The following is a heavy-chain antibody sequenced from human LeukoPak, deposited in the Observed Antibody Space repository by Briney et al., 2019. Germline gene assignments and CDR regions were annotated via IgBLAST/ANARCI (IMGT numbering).Heavy chain of an antibody. Sequence: PSETLSLTCTVSGGSISSYYWSWIRQPPGKGLEWIGEINHSGSTNYNPSLKSRVTISVDTSKNQFSLKLSSVTAADTAVYYCAASRTVVTPMGYWGQGTLVTVSS. CDR2: INHSGST. CDR1: GGSISSYY. D-gene: IGHD4-23*01. CDR3: AASRTVVTPMGY. V-gene: IGHV4-34*01. J-gene: IGHJ4*02.